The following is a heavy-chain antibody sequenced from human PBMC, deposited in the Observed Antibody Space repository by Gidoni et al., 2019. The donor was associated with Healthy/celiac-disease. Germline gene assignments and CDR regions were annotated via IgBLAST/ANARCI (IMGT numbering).Heavy chain of an antibody. CDR3: ARSKLGRTGGYFDY. CDR2: SSHSFGKA. V-gene: IGHV1-69*01. CDR1: AGTFRSDA. J-gene: IGHJ4*02. D-gene: IGHD7-27*01. Sequence: VQLVQSGAAVKKPVSSVNVSCKASAGTFRSDAISWVRQAPGQGLGWMGGSSHSFGKANYGPKFQGRVTITVDESTSTAYMELSSLRSEDTAVYYCARSKLGRTGGYFDYWGQGTLVTVSS.